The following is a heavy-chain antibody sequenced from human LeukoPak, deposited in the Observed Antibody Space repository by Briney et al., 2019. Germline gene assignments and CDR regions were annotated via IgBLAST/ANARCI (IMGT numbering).Heavy chain of an antibody. J-gene: IGHJ4*02. CDR2: IIPNFGAP. CDR1: GYTFTSYG. V-gene: IGHV1-69*13. D-gene: IGHD3-16*01. Sequence: SVKVSCKASGYTFTSYGISWVRQAPGQGLEYLGGIIPNFGAPNYVQKFQGRVTITADESTSTAYLELSSLRFEDSAIYYCASRKGGGYSDSLDYWGQGTLVTVSS. CDR3: ASRKGGGYSDSLDY.